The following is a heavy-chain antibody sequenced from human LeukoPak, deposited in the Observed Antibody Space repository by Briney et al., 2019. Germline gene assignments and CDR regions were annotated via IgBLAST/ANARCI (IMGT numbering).Heavy chain of an antibody. CDR1: GFTFSNYA. D-gene: IGHD3-22*01. CDR2: ISGSGGST. Sequence: GGSLRLSCAASGFTFSNYAMSWVRQAPGKGLEWVSAISGSGGSTYYADSVKGRFTISRDNSKNTLYLQMNSLRAEDTAVYYCAKAGSGIVVVPSADAFDIWGQGTMVTVSS. V-gene: IGHV3-23*01. CDR3: AKAGSGIVVVPSADAFDI. J-gene: IGHJ3*02.